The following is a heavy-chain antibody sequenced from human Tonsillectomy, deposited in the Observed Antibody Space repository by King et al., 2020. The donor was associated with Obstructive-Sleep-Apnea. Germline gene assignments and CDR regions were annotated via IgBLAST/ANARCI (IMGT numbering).Heavy chain of an antibody. D-gene: IGHD5-18*01. J-gene: IGHJ4*02. V-gene: IGHV3-15*01. CDR3: TTVPGDSDGYSFDY. CDR2: IIRKSQGETA. CDR1: GFAFTNAW. Sequence: DVQLVESGGGLVKPGGSLRLSCAASGFAFTNAWMSWVRQAPGKGLEWVGRIIRKSQGETAVYAAPVRGRFSISRDDSKNTVYLQMNYLKTEDTGVYYCTTVPGDSDGYSFDYWGQGARVIVSS.